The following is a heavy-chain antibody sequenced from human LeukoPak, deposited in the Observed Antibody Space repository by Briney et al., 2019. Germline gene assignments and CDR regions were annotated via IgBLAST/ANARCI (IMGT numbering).Heavy chain of an antibody. V-gene: IGHV4-34*01. CDR2: VNHSGST. CDR3: ARRPTGGLDY. CDR1: GGSFSDYY. Sequence: PSETLSLTCAVYGGSFSDYYWSWIRQPPGKGLEWIGEVNHSGSTDYNPSLKSRVTISIDTSKNQFSLKLSSVTAADTAVYYCARRPTGGLDYWGQGTLVTVSS. D-gene: IGHD3-16*01. J-gene: IGHJ4*02.